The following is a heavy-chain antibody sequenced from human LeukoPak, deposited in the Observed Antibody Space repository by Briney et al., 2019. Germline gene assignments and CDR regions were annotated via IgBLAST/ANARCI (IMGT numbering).Heavy chain of an antibody. CDR3: ARGVGAVVRGFDY. CDR2: ISSSSTI. J-gene: IGHJ4*02. D-gene: IGHD1-26*01. Sequence: PGGSLRLSCAASGFTFSSYSMNWVRQAPGKGLEWVSYISSSSTIYYADSVKGRFTISRDNAKNSLYLQMNSLRAEDTAVYYCARGVGAVVRGFDYWGQGTLVTVSS. CDR1: GFTFSSYS. V-gene: IGHV3-48*01.